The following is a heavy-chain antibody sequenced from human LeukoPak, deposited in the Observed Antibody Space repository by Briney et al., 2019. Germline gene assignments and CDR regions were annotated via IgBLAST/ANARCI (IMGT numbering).Heavy chain of an antibody. Sequence: ASVKVSCKASGYTFTGYYIRWVRQAPGQGLEWMGWINPNSGSTNYAQKFQGRVTMTRDTSIRTAYMELGRLRSDDTAVYYCARGGDYYDSSGYSDDAFDLWGQGTMVTVSS. J-gene: IGHJ3*01. CDR2: INPNSGST. CDR3: ARGGDYYDSSGYSDDAFDL. D-gene: IGHD3-22*01. CDR1: GYTFTGYY. V-gene: IGHV1-2*02.